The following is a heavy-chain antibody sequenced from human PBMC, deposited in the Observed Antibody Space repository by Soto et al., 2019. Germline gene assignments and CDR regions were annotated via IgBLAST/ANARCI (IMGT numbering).Heavy chain of an antibody. Sequence: SETLSLTFPVSCASMKSYHWSWIRQPSWKGLDWIGHIHSSGSTNYNPSLKSRVTMSGDTSKNQFSLRLMSLTAADTAVYYCARDQGVAAAGINWFDPWGQGSLVTVS. V-gene: IGHV4-4*07. CDR1: CASMKSYH. D-gene: IGHD6-13*01. CDR3: ARDQGVAAAGINWFDP. J-gene: IGHJ5*02. CDR2: IHSSGST.